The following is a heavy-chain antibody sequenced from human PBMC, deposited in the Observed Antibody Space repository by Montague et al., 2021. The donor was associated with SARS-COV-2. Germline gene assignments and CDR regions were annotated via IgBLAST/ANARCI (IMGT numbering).Heavy chain of an antibody. Sequence: SLRLSCAASGFTFDDYAMYWVRQAPGKGLEWVSGISWNSDSIGYADSVKGRFTISRDNAKNSLYLQVNSLRAEDTALYYCAKLDSGWYSEGYGMDVWGQGTTVTVSS. CDR3: AKLDSGWYSEGYGMDV. V-gene: IGHV3-9*01. CDR1: GFTFDDYA. CDR2: ISWNSDSI. J-gene: IGHJ6*02. D-gene: IGHD6-19*01.